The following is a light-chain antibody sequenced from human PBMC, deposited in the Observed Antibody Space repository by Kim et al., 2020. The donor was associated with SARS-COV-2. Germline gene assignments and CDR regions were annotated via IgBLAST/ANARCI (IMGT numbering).Light chain of an antibody. CDR2: SNS. J-gene: IGLJ2*01. CDR1: RSNIERNP. V-gene: IGLV1-44*01. Sequence: QSDIVSVARSRSNIERNPVNWYQHVPGTAPKLLIYSNSDRPSGVPDRFTASKSDTSAALAISGLQSEDETTYYCAAWDESLDGFLVFGGGTQLTVL. CDR3: AAWDESLDGFLV.